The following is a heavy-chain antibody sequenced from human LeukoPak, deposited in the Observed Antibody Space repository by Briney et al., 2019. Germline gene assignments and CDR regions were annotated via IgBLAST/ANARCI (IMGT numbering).Heavy chain of an antibody. CDR3: ASSVDTALVGVY. V-gene: IGHV4-4*07. D-gene: IGHD5-18*01. CDR1: GGSINSYY. J-gene: IGHJ4*02. CDR2: IYTSGTT. Sequence: PSETLSLTCTVSGGSINSYYWNWIRQPAGKGLEWIGHIYTSGTTNYNPALKSRVSMSVDTSKNQFSLKPTSVTVADTAVYYCASSVDTALVGVYWGQGTLVTVSS.